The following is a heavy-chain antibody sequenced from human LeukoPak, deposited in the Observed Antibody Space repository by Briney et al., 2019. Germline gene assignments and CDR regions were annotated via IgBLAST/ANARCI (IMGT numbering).Heavy chain of an antibody. J-gene: IGHJ3*02. CDR2: ISSGGTTR. Sequence: GGSLRLSCAASGFSFSSYEMNWVRQAPGKGLEWLSYISSGGTTRYYSASVKGRLTISRANAKNSLYLQVSSLRAEDTAVYYIGATMVRGPDTFDISGDGTVVTASP. V-gene: IGHV3-48*03. CDR3: GATMVRGPDTFDI. CDR1: GFSFSSYE. D-gene: IGHD3-10*01.